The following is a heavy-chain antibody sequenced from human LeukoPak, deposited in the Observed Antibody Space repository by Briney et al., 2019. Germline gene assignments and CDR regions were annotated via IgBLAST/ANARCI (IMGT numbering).Heavy chain of an antibody. V-gene: IGHV3-15*07. J-gene: IGHJ6*02. Sequence: GGSLRLSCAAFGFTFSDHHMDWVRQAPGKGLEWVGRIKSKAYGGTIDYAAPVKGRYTISRDDSKNTLYLQMNSLKTEDTAVYYCTTDYGSSISSYYYYGMDVWGQGTTVTVSS. CDR2: IKSKAYGGTI. CDR1: GFTFSDHH. D-gene: IGHD2-21*01. CDR3: TTDYGSSISSYYYYGMDV.